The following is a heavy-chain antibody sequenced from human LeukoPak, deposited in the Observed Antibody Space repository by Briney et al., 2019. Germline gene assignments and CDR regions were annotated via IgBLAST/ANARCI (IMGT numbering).Heavy chain of an antibody. J-gene: IGHJ4*02. D-gene: IGHD4-17*01. V-gene: IGHV3-7*01. CDR1: GFTFSSYW. CDR2: IKQEGSEK. Sequence: PGGSLRLSCAASGFTFSSYWMSWVRQAPGKGLEWVANIKQEGSEKYYVDSVKGRFTISRDNAKNSPYLQMNSLRAEDTAVYYCARDKSYGDSSDYWGQGTLVTVSS. CDR3: ARDKSYGDSSDY.